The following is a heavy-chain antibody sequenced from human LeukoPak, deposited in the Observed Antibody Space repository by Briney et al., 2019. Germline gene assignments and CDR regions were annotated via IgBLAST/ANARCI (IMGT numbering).Heavy chain of an antibody. Sequence: PGGSLRLSCAASGFTFSHYEMNWVRQAPGKGLEWVSYISGGGETTYYADSVKGRFTISRDNGKNSLYLQMSSLRAEDTAVYYCARDASGGNLPFDYWGQGTLVTVSS. CDR2: ISGGGETT. D-gene: IGHD4-23*01. CDR3: ARDASGGNLPFDY. J-gene: IGHJ4*02. V-gene: IGHV3-48*03. CDR1: GFTFSHYE.